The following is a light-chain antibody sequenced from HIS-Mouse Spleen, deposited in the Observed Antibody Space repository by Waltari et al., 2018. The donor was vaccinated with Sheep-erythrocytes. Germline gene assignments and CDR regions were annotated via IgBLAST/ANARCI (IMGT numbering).Light chain of an antibody. CDR1: NIGSKS. CDR2: DDS. J-gene: IGLJ1*01. Sequence: SYVLTQPPSVSVAPGQTARITCGGNNIGSKSVHWYQQKPGQAHVLVVYDDSDRPSGIPERFSGSNAWNTATLTISRVEAGDEADYYCQVWDSSSDHPYVFGTGTKVTVL. CDR3: QVWDSSSDHPYV. V-gene: IGLV3-21*02.